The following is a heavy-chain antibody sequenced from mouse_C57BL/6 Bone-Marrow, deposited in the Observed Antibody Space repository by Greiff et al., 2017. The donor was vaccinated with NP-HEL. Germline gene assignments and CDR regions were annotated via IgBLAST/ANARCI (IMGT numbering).Heavy chain of an antibody. CDR1: GYTFTSYG. D-gene: IGHD2-1*01. J-gene: IGHJ1*03. CDR2: IYPRSGNT. CDR3: ASQEGIYYGNYDWYFDV. Sequence: VHLVESGAELARPGASVKLSCKASGYTFTSYGISWVKQRTGQGLEWIGEIYPRSGNTYYNEKFKGKATLTADKSSSTAYMELRSLTSEDSAVYFCASQEGIYYGNYDWYFDVWGTGTTVTVSS. V-gene: IGHV1-81*01.